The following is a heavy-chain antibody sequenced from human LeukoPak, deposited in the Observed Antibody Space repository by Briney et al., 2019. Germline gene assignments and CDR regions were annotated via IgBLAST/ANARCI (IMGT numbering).Heavy chain of an antibody. J-gene: IGHJ4*02. D-gene: IGHD3-22*01. CDR3: ARDVHSSNYYDSSGPGDY. V-gene: IGHV3-48*01. CDR1: GFTFSSYS. Sequence: QAGGSLRLSCAASGFTFSSYSINWVRQAPGKGLEWVSYISSSSSTIYYADSVKGRFTISRDNAKNSLYLQMNSLRAEDTAVYYCARDVHSSNYYDSSGPGDYWGQGTLVTVSS. CDR2: ISSSSSTI.